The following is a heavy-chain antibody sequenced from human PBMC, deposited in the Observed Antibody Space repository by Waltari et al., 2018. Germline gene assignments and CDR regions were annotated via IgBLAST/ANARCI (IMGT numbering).Heavy chain of an antibody. Sequence: QVQLVQSGAEVKKPGSSVKVSCKASGGTFSSYAISWVRQAPGQGLEWMGGIIPIFGTANYATKFQGRVTITTDEATSTAYMELSSLRSEDTAVYYCARAAYYDILTGYYDYWGQGTLVTVSS. CDR1: GGTFSSYA. J-gene: IGHJ4*02. D-gene: IGHD3-9*01. CDR2: IIPIFGTA. V-gene: IGHV1-69*05. CDR3: ARAAYYDILTGYYDY.